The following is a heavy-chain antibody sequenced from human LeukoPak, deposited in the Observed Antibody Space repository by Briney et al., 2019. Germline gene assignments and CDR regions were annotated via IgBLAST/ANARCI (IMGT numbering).Heavy chain of an antibody. Sequence: SETLSLTCAVYGGSFSGNYCSWIRQPPGKGLEWIGEINHSGSTNYNPSLKSRVTISVDTSKNQFSVKLSSVTAADTAVYYCARLTVVPAARIDYWGQGTLLTVSS. CDR1: GGSFSGNY. CDR3: ARLTVVPAARIDY. J-gene: IGHJ4*02. CDR2: INHSGST. D-gene: IGHD2-2*01. V-gene: IGHV4-34*01.